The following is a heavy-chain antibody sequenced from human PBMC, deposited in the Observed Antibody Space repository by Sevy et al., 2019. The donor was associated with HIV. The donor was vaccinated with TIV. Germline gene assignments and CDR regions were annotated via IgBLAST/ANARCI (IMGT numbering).Heavy chain of an antibody. D-gene: IGHD7-27*01. V-gene: IGHV3-11*06. CDR2: ISGISTYT. J-gene: IGHJ4*02. Sequence: GGSLRLSCAASGFSFSDYYVSWIRQAPGKGLEWVSYISGISTYTNYADSVKGRFTISRDNAKNSMYLQLNSLRAEDTAVYYCARRAGNWDYFDYWGQGTLVTVSP. CDR3: ARRAGNWDYFDY. CDR1: GFSFSDYY.